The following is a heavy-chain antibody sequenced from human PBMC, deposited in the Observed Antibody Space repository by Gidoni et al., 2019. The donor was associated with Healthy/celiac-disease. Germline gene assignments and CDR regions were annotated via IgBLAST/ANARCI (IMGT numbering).Heavy chain of an antibody. D-gene: IGHD6-19*01. Sequence: VPLVQSGAEVKQPGESPRISCQGSGYSFPSYWISWVRQMPGQGLVWMGRIGPSDSYTNDSPSFQGHVTISADKSISTAYLQWSSLKASDTAMYDWARHDYPGIAVAGTRGVYYYYGMDVWGQGTTVTVSS. V-gene: IGHV5-10-1*03. CDR3: ARHDYPGIAVAGTRGVYYYYGMDV. CDR1: GYSFPSYW. CDR2: IGPSDSYT. J-gene: IGHJ6*02.